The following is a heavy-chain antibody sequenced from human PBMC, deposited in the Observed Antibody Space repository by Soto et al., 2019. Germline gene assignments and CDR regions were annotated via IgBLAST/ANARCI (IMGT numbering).Heavy chain of an antibody. CDR2: ISGSGGST. CDR3: VNMYYYDSSGYSWFDP. D-gene: IGHD3-22*01. V-gene: IGHV3-23*01. J-gene: IGHJ5*02. Sequence: VRQAPGKGLEWVSAISGSGGSTYYADSVKGRFTISRDNSKNTLYLQMNSLRAEDTAVYYCVNMYYYDSSGYSWFDPWGQGTLVTVSS.